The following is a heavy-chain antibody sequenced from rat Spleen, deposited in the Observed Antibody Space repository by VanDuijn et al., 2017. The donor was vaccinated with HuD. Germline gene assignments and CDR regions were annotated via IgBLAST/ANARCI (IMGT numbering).Heavy chain of an antibody. CDR1: GFTFSDYY. CDR2: ITYDGSRI. J-gene: IGHJ2*01. CDR3: ARSVFDY. V-gene: IGHV5-29*01. Sequence: EVQLVESDGGLVQPGRSLKLSCAASGFTFSDYYMAWVRQAPTKGLEWVATITYDGSRIYYRDSVKGRFTISRDNAKSTLYLQMDSLRSEDTATYYCARSVFDYWGQGVMVTVSS.